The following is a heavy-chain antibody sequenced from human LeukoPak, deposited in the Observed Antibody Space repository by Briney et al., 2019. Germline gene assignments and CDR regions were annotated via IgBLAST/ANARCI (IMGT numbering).Heavy chain of an antibody. D-gene: IGHD4-17*01. CDR2: INSGSNSI. CDR1: GFIFSSFT. Sequence: PGGSLRLSCATSGFIFSSFTMNWVRQAPGRGLEWVSSINSGSNSIYYADSVTGRFTNSRDNAKNSLYLQMNSLRAEDTAVYYCTRGSYGDYGYWGQGALVTVSS. J-gene: IGHJ4*02. CDR3: TRGSYGDYGY. V-gene: IGHV3-21*01.